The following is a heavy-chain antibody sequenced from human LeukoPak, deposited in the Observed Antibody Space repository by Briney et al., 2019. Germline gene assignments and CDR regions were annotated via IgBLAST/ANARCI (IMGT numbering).Heavy chain of an antibody. CDR3: ARGGHGPYDY. D-gene: IGHD3-16*01. CDR1: GGSISSYY. Sequence: PSETLSLTCTVSGGSISSYYRSWIRQPPGKGLEWIGYIYYSGSTNYNPSLKSRVTISVDTSKNQFSLKLSSVTAADTAVYYCARGGHGPYDYWGQGTLVTVSS. J-gene: IGHJ4*02. V-gene: IGHV4-59*01. CDR2: IYYSGST.